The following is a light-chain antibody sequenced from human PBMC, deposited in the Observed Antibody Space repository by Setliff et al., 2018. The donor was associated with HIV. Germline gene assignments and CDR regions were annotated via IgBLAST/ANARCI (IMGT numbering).Light chain of an antibody. Sequence: QSALAQPASVSGSPGQSITIPCTGTSNDVGGYNYVSWYQQHPGKAPKLMIYDVTNRPSGVSNRFSGSKSGNTASLTISGLQAEDEADYYCSSYTSSSADVVFGGGTKVTVL. J-gene: IGLJ2*01. CDR2: DVT. V-gene: IGLV2-14*03. CDR1: SNDVGGYNY. CDR3: SSYTSSSADVV.